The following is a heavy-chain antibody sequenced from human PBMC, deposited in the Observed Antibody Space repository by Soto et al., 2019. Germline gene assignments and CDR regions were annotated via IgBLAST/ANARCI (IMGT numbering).Heavy chain of an antibody. J-gene: IGHJ6*02. D-gene: IGHD3-10*01. Sequence: SLRLSCAASGFTFDDYAMHWFRQAPGKGLEWVSGISWNSGSIGYADSVKGRFTISRDNAKNSLYLQMNSLRAEDTASYYCAKDMVRGDLYYYGMDVWGQGTTVTVSS. CDR3: AKDMVRGDLYYYGMDV. CDR1: GFTFDDYA. CDR2: ISWNSGSI. V-gene: IGHV3-9*01.